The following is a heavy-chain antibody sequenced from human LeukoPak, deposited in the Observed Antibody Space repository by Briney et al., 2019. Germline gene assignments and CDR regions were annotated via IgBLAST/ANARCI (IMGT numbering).Heavy chain of an antibody. Sequence: ASVKVSCKASGYTFTGYYMHWVRQAPGQGLEWMGWINPNSGGTNYAQKFQGRVTMTRDTSISTAYMELSRLRPDDTAVYYCARGHPFGSAFDIWGQGTMVTVSS. J-gene: IGHJ3*02. CDR3: ARGHPFGSAFDI. V-gene: IGHV1-2*02. CDR1: GYTFTGYY. CDR2: INPNSGGT. D-gene: IGHD1-26*01.